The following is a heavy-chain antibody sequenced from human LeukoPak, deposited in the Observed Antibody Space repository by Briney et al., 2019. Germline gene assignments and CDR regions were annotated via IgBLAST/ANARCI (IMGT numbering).Heavy chain of an antibody. CDR1: GFTFSSYA. CDR2: ISSNGGST. V-gene: IGHV3-64*01. CDR3: ARDLFGSCTNGVCRESDY. Sequence: PGGSLRLACAASGFTFSSYAMHWVSQAPGEGLEYVSAISSNGGSTSYANSVKGRFTISRDSSKNTLYLQIGSMRAEDMDVYYCARDLFGSCTNGVCRESDYWGQGTLVTVSS. D-gene: IGHD2-8*01. J-gene: IGHJ4*02.